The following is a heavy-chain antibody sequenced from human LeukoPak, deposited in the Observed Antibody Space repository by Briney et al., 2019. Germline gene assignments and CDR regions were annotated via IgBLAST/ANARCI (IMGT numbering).Heavy chain of an antibody. J-gene: IGHJ4*02. CDR2: ISADGGST. Sequence: HPGGSLRLSCVVSGINFADYAMHWVRQPPGKGLEWVSLISADGGSTFSADSVKGRFSISRDNSKNSLYLQMNSLRSEDTVMYYCAKESGKFDYWGQGTLVAVSS. CDR1: GINFADYA. V-gene: IGHV3-43*02. CDR3: AKESGKFDY.